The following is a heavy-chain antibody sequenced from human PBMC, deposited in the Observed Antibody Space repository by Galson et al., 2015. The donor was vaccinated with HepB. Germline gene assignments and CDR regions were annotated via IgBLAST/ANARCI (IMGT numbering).Heavy chain of an antibody. D-gene: IGHD3-10*01. J-gene: IGHJ3*02. CDR3: AKIDHRWFGELLLDAFDI. V-gene: IGHV3-30*02. CDR1: GFTFSSYG. Sequence: SLRLSCAASGFTFSSYGMHWVRQAPGKGLEWVAFIRYDGSNKYYADSVKGRFTISRDNSKNTLYLQMNSLRAEDTAVYYCAKIDHRWFGELLLDAFDIWGQGTMVTVSS. CDR2: IRYDGSNK.